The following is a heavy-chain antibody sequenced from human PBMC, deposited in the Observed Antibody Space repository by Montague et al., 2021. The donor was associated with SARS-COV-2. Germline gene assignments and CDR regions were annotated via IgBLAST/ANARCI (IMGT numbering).Heavy chain of an antibody. Sequence: SETLSLTCAVYGGSFSGYYWSWIRQSPGEGLEWIGEINHSGTTNYNPSLTSRVIISADTSKNQFSLKTSSVTAADTAVYYCARDVVAAPGTFDYWGQGTLVTVSS. V-gene: IGHV4-34*01. CDR2: INHSGTT. J-gene: IGHJ4*02. CDR3: ARDVVAAPGTFDY. CDR1: GGSFSGYY. D-gene: IGHD6-13*01.